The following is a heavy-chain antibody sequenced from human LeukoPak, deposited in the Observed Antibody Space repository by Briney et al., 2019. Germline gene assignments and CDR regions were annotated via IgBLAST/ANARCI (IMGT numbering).Heavy chain of an antibody. CDR3: ARGGRSGSYFLRPPKGAFDI. D-gene: IGHD1-26*01. Sequence: ASVKVSCKASGYTFTSYGISWVRQAPGQGLEWMGWISAYNGNTNYAQKLQGRVTMTTDTSTSTAYMELRSLRSDDTAVYYCARGGRSGSYFLRPPKGAFDIWGQGTMVTVSS. J-gene: IGHJ3*02. V-gene: IGHV1-18*01. CDR1: GYTFTSYG. CDR2: ISAYNGNT.